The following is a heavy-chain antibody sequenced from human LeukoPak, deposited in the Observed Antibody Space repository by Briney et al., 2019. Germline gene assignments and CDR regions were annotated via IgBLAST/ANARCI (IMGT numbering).Heavy chain of an antibody. D-gene: IGHD2-2*01. J-gene: IGHJ4*02. CDR3: ARVPGYCSSTSCSYYFDY. CDR1: GGSISSGGCY. V-gene: IGHV4-31*03. Sequence: SETLSLTCTVSGGSISSGGCYWSWIRQHPGKGLEWIGYIYYSGSTYYNPSLKSRVTISVDTSKNQFSLKLSSVTAADTAVYYCARVPGYCSSTSCSYYFDYWGQGTLVTVSS. CDR2: IYYSGST.